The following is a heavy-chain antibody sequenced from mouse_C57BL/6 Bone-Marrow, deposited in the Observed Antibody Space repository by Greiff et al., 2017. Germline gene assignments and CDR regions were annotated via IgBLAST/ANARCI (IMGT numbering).Heavy chain of an antibody. V-gene: IGHV1-69*01. CDR1: GYTFTSYW. CDR2: IDPSDSYT. J-gene: IGHJ3*01. Sequence: VQLQQPGAELVMPGASVKLSCKASGYTFTSYWMHWVKQRPGQGLEWIGEIDPSDSYTNYNQKFKGTSTLTVDKSSSTAYMQLSSLTSEDSAVYYCARSEDGYSPWFAYWGQGTLVTVSA. CDR3: ARSEDGYSPWFAY. D-gene: IGHD2-3*01.